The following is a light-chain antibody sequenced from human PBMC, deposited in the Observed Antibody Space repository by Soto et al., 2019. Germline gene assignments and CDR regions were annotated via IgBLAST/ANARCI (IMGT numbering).Light chain of an antibody. Sequence: QSVLTQPASVSGSPGRSITISGTGTSSDIGGYNMVSWYQQHPRKAPKLMIYEVTNRPSGISDRFSASKSGNTASLTISGLQAEDEGDYYCSSYTRAKTYVFGTGTRSPS. V-gene: IGLV2-14*01. J-gene: IGLJ1*01. CDR2: EVT. CDR1: SSDIGGYNM. CDR3: SSYTRAKTYV.